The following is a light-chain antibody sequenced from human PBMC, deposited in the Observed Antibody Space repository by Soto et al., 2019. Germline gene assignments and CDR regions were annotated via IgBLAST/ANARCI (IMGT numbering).Light chain of an antibody. CDR2: NVY. CDR3: SAYTVSRTYV. V-gene: IGLV2-14*03. J-gene: IGLJ1*01. Sequence: QSALTQPASVSGSPGQSITISCTGTSSDVGAYNFVSWHQQHPGKAPKLMIYNVYDRPSGISYRFSGSKSGNTASLTISGLQGEDEADYYCSAYTVSRTYVFGTGTKRTVL. CDR1: SSDVGAYNF.